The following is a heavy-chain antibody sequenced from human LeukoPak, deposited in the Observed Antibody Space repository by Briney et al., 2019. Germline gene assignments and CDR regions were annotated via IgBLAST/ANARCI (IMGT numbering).Heavy chain of an antibody. J-gene: IGHJ6*02. CDR2: IIAYNGNT. D-gene: IGHD3-22*01. Sequence: ASVRVSCKASGYTFTSYGISWVRQAPGQGLEWMGWIIAYNGNTNYAQKLQGRVTMTTDTSTSTAYMELRSLRSDDTAVYYCARVGIVSYYDSSEGVYGMDVWGQGTTVTVSS. CDR3: ARVGIVSYYDSSEGVYGMDV. V-gene: IGHV1-18*01. CDR1: GYTFTSYG.